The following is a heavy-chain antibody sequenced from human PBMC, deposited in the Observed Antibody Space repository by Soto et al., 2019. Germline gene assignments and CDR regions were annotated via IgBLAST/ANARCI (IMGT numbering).Heavy chain of an antibody. V-gene: IGHV1-8*01. CDR3: ARANHGGGGSGYYYYYHYGMDV. CDR2: MNPNSGNT. CDR1: GYTFTSYD. D-gene: IGHD3-22*01. Sequence: ASVKVSCKASGYTFTSYDINWVRQATGQGLEWMGWMNPNSGNTGYAQKFQGRVTMTRNTSISTAYMELSSLRSEDTAVYYCARANHGGGGSGYYYYYHYGMDVWGQGTTVPVAS. J-gene: IGHJ6*02.